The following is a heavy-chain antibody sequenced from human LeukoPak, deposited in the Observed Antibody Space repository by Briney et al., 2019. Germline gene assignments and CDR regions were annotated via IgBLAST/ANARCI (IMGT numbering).Heavy chain of an antibody. CDR1: GYTFTSYG. Sequence: ASVKVSCKASGYTFTSYGISWVRQAPGQGLEWTGWINTYSGNRNYAQKVQGRVTMTTDTSTSTAYMELTSLRSDDTAVYYCARQAGGYSSGWFQFHFDYWGQGTLVTVSS. CDR3: ARQAGGYSSGWFQFHFDY. V-gene: IGHV1-18*04. J-gene: IGHJ4*02. CDR2: INTYSGNR. D-gene: IGHD6-19*01.